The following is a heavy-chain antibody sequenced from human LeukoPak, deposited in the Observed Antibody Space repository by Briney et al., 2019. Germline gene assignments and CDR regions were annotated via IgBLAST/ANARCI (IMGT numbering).Heavy chain of an antibody. J-gene: IGHJ4*02. CDR1: GFTFSSYW. Sequence: GGSLRLSCAASGFTFSSYWMHWVRQAPGKGLVWVSRINSDGSSTSYADSVKGRFTISRDNAKNSLYLQMNSLRVEDTAVYYCATSGYSGYGIDNWGQGTLVAVSS. D-gene: IGHD5-12*01. CDR3: ATSGYSGYGIDN. V-gene: IGHV3-74*01. CDR2: INSDGSST.